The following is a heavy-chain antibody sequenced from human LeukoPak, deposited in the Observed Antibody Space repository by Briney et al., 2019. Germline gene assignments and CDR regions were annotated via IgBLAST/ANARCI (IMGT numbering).Heavy chain of an antibody. CDR3: APESLLWKGVAY. D-gene: IGHD2-21*01. CDR1: GFTLNDLS. Sequence: GASVKVSCKVSGFTLNDLSMHWVRQAPGKGLEWMGGFDPEEGETIYAQKFLGRVTMTEDTSTDTAYMELSSLRSEDTAVYFCAPESLLWKGVAYWGQGTLVTVSS. V-gene: IGHV1-24*01. CDR2: FDPEEGET. J-gene: IGHJ4*02.